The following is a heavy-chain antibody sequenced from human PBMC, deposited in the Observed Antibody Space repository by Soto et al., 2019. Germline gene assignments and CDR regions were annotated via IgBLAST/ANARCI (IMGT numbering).Heavy chain of an antibody. Sequence: SETLSLTCTVSGGSISSGDYYWSWIRQPPGKGLEWIGYIYYSGSTYYNPSLKSRVTISVDTSKNQFSLKLSSVTAADTAVYYCARDVSYYYDSSGSLGAFDIWGQGTMVTVS. D-gene: IGHD3-22*01. J-gene: IGHJ3*02. CDR2: IYYSGST. CDR3: ARDVSYYYDSSGSLGAFDI. V-gene: IGHV4-30-4*01. CDR1: GGSISSGDYY.